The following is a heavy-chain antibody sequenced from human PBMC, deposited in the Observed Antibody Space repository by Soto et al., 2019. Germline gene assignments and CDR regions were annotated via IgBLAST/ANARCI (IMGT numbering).Heavy chain of an antibody. Sequence: QVQLVQSGAEVEKPGSSVKVSCKASGGTFSSYAISWVRQAPGQGLEWMGEIIPIFGTANYAQKFQGRVTITADESTSTAYMELSSLRSEDMAVYYCARDRGPSSGYYPYWFDPWGQGTLVTVSS. D-gene: IGHD3-22*01. V-gene: IGHV1-69*12. CDR1: GGTFSSYA. CDR2: IIPIFGTA. CDR3: ARDRGPSSGYYPYWFDP. J-gene: IGHJ5*02.